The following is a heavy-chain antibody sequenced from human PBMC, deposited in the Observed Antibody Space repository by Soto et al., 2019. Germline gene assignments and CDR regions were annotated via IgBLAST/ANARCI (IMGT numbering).Heavy chain of an antibody. CDR3: ASVWGAVAAPSFGMDV. J-gene: IGHJ6*02. Sequence: QVQLVESGGGVVQPGRSLRLSCAASGFTFSSYGMHWVRQAPGKGLEWVAVIWYDGSNKYYADSVKGRFTISRDNSKNTLYLQMNSLRAEDTAVYYCASVWGAVAAPSFGMDVWGQGTTVTVSS. CDR2: IWYDGSNK. CDR1: GFTFSSYG. V-gene: IGHV3-33*01. D-gene: IGHD6-19*01.